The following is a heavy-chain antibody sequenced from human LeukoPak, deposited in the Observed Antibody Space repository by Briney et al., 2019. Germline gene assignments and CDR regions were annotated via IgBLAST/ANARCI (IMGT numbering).Heavy chain of an antibody. V-gene: IGHV3-74*01. J-gene: IGHJ4*02. CDR2: INIDDTSI. CDR3: AAIAASATHIDY. D-gene: IGHD6-13*01. Sequence: GWSLRLSCATSAFSFNKYWMHWVRQAPGKGLVWVSRINIDDTSISYADSVKGRFTISRDNTKKTLYLQMNSLRAEDTAVYYCAAIAASATHIDYWGQGTLVTVSS. CDR1: AFSFNKYW.